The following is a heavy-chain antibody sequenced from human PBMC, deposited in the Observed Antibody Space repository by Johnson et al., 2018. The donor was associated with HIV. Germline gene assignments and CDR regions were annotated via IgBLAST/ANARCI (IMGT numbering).Heavy chain of an antibody. CDR2: IRYDGSNK. D-gene: IGHD3/OR15-3a*01. J-gene: IGHJ3*02. V-gene: IGHV3-30*02. CDR3: ARDCRDWVTRGGFDI. Sequence: QMLLVESGGGVVQLGGSLRLSCAASGFTLRSYGMHWVRQAPGKGLEWVTFIRYDGSNKYYADSVKGRFTISRDNSKNTLYLQMNSLRPDDTAVYYCARDCRDWVTRGGFDIWGPGTVVTVSS. CDR1: GFTLRSYG.